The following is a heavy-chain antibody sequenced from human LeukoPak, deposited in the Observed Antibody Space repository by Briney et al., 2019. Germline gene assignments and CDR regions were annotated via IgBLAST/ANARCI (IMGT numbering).Heavy chain of an antibody. V-gene: IGHV1-18*01. CDR2: INTFSGST. Sequence: GASVKVSCKVSGYIFTVYGISWVRQAPGQGLEWMGWINTFSGSTYYAQKFQGRATMTTDTSTNTAYMDLRSLRSDDTAVYYCARWRYDFWSGYSDYWGQGTLVTVSS. CDR1: GYIFTVYG. D-gene: IGHD3-3*01. J-gene: IGHJ4*02. CDR3: ARWRYDFWSGYSDY.